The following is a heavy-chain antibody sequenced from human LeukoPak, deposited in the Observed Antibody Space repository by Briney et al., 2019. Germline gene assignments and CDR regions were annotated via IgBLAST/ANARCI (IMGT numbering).Heavy chain of an antibody. V-gene: IGHV3-30*02. CDR2: IWYDGSNK. Sequence: GGSLRLSCAASGFTFSSYGMHRVRQAPGKGLEWVAVIWYDGSNKYYADSVKGRFTISRDNSQNTLYLQMNSLRLEDTAVYYCAKESDAFDIWGQGTMVTVSS. CDR1: GFTFSSYG. J-gene: IGHJ3*02. CDR3: AKESDAFDI.